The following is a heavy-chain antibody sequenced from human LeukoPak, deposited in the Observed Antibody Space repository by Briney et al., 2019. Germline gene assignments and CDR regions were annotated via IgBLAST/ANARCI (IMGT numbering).Heavy chain of an antibody. Sequence: ASVKVSCKASGYIFTGYYIHWVRQAPGQGLEWMGWIKPNSGGTVYAQKFQGRVTMTRDTSISTAYMELSRLRSEDTAVYYCARVRSSGYYYYYYYMDVWGKGTTVTISS. CDR3: ARVRSSGYYYYYYYMDV. V-gene: IGHV1-2*02. J-gene: IGHJ6*03. CDR2: IKPNSGGT. D-gene: IGHD3-22*01. CDR1: GYIFTGYY.